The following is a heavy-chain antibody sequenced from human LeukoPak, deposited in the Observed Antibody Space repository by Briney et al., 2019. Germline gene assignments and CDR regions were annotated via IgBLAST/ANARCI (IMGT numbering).Heavy chain of an antibody. V-gene: IGHV3-48*03. CDR2: LSSSGNA. J-gene: IGHJ4*02. D-gene: IGHD1-26*01. CDR3: ASGRGSYSPDY. CDR1: GFSFSDHE. Sequence: PGGSLRLSCAASGFSFSDHEMNWVRQATGKGLEWVSYLSSSGNAYYADSVKGRFTISRDNPKNSLYLQMTSLRADDTAVYYCASGRGSYSPDYWGQGTLVTVSS.